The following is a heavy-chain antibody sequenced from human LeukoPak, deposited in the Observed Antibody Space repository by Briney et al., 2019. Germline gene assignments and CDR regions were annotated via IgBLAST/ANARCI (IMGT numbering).Heavy chain of an antibody. V-gene: IGHV3-74*01. Sequence: GGSLRLSCAASGFTFSSSWMHWVRRAPGKGLVWVSRINSDGSSTSYADSVKGRFTISRDHSKNTLYLQMNSLRAEDTAVYYCARSSQLTGSYYYYGMDVWGQGTTVTVSS. J-gene: IGHJ6*02. CDR1: GFTFSSSW. CDR3: ARSSQLTGSYYYYGMDV. D-gene: IGHD3-9*01. CDR2: INSDGSST.